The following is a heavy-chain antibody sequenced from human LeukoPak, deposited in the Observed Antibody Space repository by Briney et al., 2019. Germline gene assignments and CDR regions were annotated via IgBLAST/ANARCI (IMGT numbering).Heavy chain of an antibody. V-gene: IGHV4-30-2*01. CDR2: INHSGST. J-gene: IGHJ4*02. CDR1: GGSISSGGYY. Sequence: SQTLSLTCTVSGGSISSGGYYWSWIRQPPGKGLEWIGEINHSGSTNYNPSLKSRVTISVDTSKNQFSLKLSSVTAADTAVYYCARVPYDYVWGSYRQSPNDYWGQGTLVTVSS. D-gene: IGHD3-16*02. CDR3: ARVPYDYVWGSYRQSPNDY.